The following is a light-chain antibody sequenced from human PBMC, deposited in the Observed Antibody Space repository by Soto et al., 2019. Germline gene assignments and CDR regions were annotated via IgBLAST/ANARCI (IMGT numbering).Light chain of an antibody. CDR3: QQYGGSRWT. J-gene: IGKJ1*01. CDR2: GAS. CDR1: QSVSSTY. Sequence: EIVLTQSPGTLSLSPGERATLSCRASQSVSSTYLAWYQQKPGQAPRLLIYGASNRATGIPDRYSGSGSGTDFTLTLSRLEPEEYAVYYCQQYGGSRWTVGQGTRVDI. V-gene: IGKV3-20*01.